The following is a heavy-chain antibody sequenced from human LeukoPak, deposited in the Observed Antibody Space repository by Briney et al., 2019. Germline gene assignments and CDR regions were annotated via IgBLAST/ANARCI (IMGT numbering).Heavy chain of an antibody. CDR3: ARDEYSSGWLPDYYGMDV. Sequence: ASVKVSCKASGYTFTGYYMHWVRQAPGQGLEWMGWINPNSGGTNYAQKFQGRVTMTRDTSISTAYMELSRLRSDDTAGYYCARDEYSSGWLPDYYGMDVWGQGTTVTVSS. CDR1: GYTFTGYY. V-gene: IGHV1-2*02. D-gene: IGHD6-19*01. CDR2: INPNSGGT. J-gene: IGHJ6*02.